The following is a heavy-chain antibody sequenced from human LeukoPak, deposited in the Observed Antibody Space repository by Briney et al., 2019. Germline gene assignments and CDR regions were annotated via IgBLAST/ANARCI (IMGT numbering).Heavy chain of an antibody. J-gene: IGHJ5*02. Sequence: GGSLRLSCAASGFTFSNYGMHSVRQAPGKGLEWVAVVSSDRSIDNYSDTVRGRVTVSRDNSKNTMFLQFNTLRPEDTGVYYCAREGMGTTFSAWFDPWGQGTLVTVSS. CDR3: AREGMGTTFSAWFDP. D-gene: IGHD1-7*01. CDR1: GFTFSNYG. CDR2: VSSDRSID. V-gene: IGHV3-30*03.